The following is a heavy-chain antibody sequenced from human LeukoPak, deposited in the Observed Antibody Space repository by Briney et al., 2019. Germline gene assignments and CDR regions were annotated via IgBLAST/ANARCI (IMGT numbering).Heavy chain of an antibody. J-gene: IGHJ4*02. CDR3: AKHRSFYVNSLFDY. Sequence: GGSLRLSCAASGFTFSSYAMSWVRQAPGKGLEWVSAISGSGGSTYYADSVKGRFTISRDNSKNTLYLQMNSLRAEDTAVYYCAKHRSFYVNSLFDYWGQGTLVTASP. D-gene: IGHD3-16*02. CDR1: GFTFSSYA. V-gene: IGHV3-23*01. CDR2: ISGSGGST.